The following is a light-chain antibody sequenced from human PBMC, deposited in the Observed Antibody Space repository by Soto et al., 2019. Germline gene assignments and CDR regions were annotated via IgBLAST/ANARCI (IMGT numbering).Light chain of an antibody. CDR1: SSDVGEYNY. J-gene: IGLJ3*02. CDR3: SSYTRSSTLVV. CDR2: EVS. Sequence: QSALTQPRSVSGSPGQSVTISCTGSSSDVGEYNYVSWYQQDPGKAPKLIIYEVSNRPSGVSNRFSGSKSGNTASLTISGLQAEDEADYYCSSYTRSSTLVVFGGGTKSPS. V-gene: IGLV2-14*01.